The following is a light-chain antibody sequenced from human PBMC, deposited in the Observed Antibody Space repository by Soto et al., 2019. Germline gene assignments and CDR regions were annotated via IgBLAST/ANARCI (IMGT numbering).Light chain of an antibody. CDR3: SSYTSSSTYV. J-gene: IGLJ1*01. V-gene: IGLV2-14*02. CDR1: SSDVGSYNL. Sequence: QSVLTQPASVSGSPGQSITISCTGTSSDVGSYNLVSWYRQHPGKAPKLMIYDVSNRPSGVSNRFSGSKSGNTASLTISGLQAEDEADYYCSSYTSSSTYVFGTGTKVTVL. CDR2: DVS.